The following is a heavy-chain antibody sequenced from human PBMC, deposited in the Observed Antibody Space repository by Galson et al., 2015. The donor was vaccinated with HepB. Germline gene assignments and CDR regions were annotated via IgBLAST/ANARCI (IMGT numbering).Heavy chain of an antibody. CDR2: ISAYNGNT. CDR3: ARDGAPGSTTWTWFDP. CDR1: GYTFTSYG. J-gene: IGHJ5*02. Sequence: SVKVSCKASGYTFTSYGISWVRQAPGQGLEWMGWISAYNGNTNYAQKLQGRVTMTTDTSTSTAYMELRSLRSDDTAVYYCARDGAPGSTTWTWFDPWGQGTLVTVSS. V-gene: IGHV1-18*01. D-gene: IGHD2-2*01.